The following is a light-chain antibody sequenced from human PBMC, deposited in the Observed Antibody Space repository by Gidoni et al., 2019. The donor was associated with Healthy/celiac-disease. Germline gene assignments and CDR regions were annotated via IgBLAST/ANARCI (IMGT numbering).Light chain of an antibody. V-gene: IGLV1-44*01. Sequence: QSVLTQPPSASGTPAQGVTISCSGSSSNIGSNTVNCYQQRPGTAPKLLIYSNKQRPPGVPDRFSGSKSGTSASLAISGLQSEDEADYYCAAWDDSLNGLVFGGGTKLTVL. CDR1: SSNIGSNT. J-gene: IGLJ2*01. CDR2: SNK. CDR3: AAWDDSLNGLV.